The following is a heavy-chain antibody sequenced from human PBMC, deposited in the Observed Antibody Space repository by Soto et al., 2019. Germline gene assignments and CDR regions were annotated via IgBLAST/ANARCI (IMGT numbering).Heavy chain of an antibody. CDR3: ASSGTQWGAFDI. D-gene: IGHD1-26*01. V-gene: IGHV4-31*03. Sequence: SETLSLTCTVSGGSISSGGYYWSWIRQHPGKGLEWIGYIYYSGSTYYNPSLKSRVTISVDTSKNQFSLKLSSVTAADTAVYYCASSGTQWGAFDIWGQGTMVTVS. CDR1: GGSISSGGYY. J-gene: IGHJ3*02. CDR2: IYYSGST.